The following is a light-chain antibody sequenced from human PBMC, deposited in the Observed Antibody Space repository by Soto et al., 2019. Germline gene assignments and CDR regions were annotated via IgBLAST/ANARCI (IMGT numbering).Light chain of an antibody. CDR3: SSYTSSSTLGV. CDR1: SSDVASYNY. V-gene: IGLV2-14*01. Sequence: QSVLTQPASVSGSPGQSITISCTGTSSDVASYNYVSWYQQHPGKAPKLMIYEVSNRPSGVSNRFSGSKSGNTASLTISGLQAEDEADYYCSSYTSSSTLGVFGTGTKVTVL. J-gene: IGLJ1*01. CDR2: EVS.